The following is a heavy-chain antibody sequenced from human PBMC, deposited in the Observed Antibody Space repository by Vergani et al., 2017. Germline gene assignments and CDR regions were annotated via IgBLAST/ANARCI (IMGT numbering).Heavy chain of an antibody. V-gene: IGHV3-21*01. D-gene: IGHD3-9*01. CDR2: ISSSSSYI. CDR3: AREGSYDILTGYYCFDY. Sequence: EVQLVESGGGLVKPGGSLRLSCAASGFTFSSYSMNWVRQAPGKGLEWVSSISSSSSYIYYADSVKGRFTISRDNAKNSLYLQMNSLRAEDTAVYYCAREGSYDILTGYYCFDYWGQGTLVTVSS. J-gene: IGHJ4*02. CDR1: GFTFSSYS.